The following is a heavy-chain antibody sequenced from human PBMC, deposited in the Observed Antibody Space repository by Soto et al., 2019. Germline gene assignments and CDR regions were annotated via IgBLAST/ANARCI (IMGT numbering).Heavy chain of an antibody. D-gene: IGHD3-22*01. CDR2: IKSKTDGGTT. CDR1: GFTFSNAW. V-gene: IGHV3-15*07. J-gene: IGHJ3*02. Sequence: PGGSLRLSCAASGFTFSNAWMNWVRQAPGKGLEWVGRIKSKTDGGTTDYAAPVKGRFTISRDDSKNTLYLQMNSLKTEDTAVYYCTTEQTYYYDSSGYYPDAFDIWGQGTMVTVSS. CDR3: TTEQTYYYDSSGYYPDAFDI.